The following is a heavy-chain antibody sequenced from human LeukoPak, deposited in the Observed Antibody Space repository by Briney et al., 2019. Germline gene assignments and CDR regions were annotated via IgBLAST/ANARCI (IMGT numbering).Heavy chain of an antibody. Sequence: GGSLRLSCVVSGFTLPYGMSWVRQAPGKGLEWVSYVSATGYTTPYADSVKGRFTISRDNAKNTVFLQMDSLRADDTAVYYCAKGAVGKTESSGYPPHFDYWGQGTLVTVSS. CDR2: VSATGYTT. CDR3: AKGAVGKTESSGYPPHFDY. D-gene: IGHD3-22*01. CDR1: GFTLPYG. V-gene: IGHV3-23*01. J-gene: IGHJ4*02.